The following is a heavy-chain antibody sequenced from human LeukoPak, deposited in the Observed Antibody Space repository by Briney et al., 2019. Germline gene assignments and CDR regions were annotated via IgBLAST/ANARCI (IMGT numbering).Heavy chain of an antibody. Sequence: GASVKVSCKASGYTFTGYYMHWVRQAPGQGLEWMGWINPNSGGTNYAQKFQGRVTMTRDTSTSTVYMELSSLRSEDTAVYYCARDRGGCSSTSCSTVENWFDPWGQGTLVTVSS. V-gene: IGHV1-2*02. J-gene: IGHJ5*02. CDR3: ARDRGGCSSTSCSTVENWFDP. CDR2: INPNSGGT. CDR1: GYTFTGYY. D-gene: IGHD2-2*01.